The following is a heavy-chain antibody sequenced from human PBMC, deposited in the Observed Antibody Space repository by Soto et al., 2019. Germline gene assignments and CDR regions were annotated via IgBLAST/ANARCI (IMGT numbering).Heavy chain of an antibody. V-gene: IGHV1-3*01. J-gene: IGHJ6*02. CDR3: AREGMYQNYYYYGMDV. CDR2: INAGNGNT. D-gene: IGHD2-2*01. CDR1: GYTFTSYA. Sequence: ASVKVSCKASGYTFTSYAMHWVRQAPGQRHEWMGWINAGNGNTKYSQKFQGRVTITRDTSASTAYMELSSLRAEDTAGYYCAREGMYQNYYYYGMDVWGQGTTLTVSS.